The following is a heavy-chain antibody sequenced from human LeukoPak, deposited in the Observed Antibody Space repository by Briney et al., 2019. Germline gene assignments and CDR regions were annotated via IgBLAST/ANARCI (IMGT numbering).Heavy chain of an antibody. V-gene: IGHV4-59*01. Sequence: TSETLSLTCSLSGDSINTYYRSCVRQPPERGLEWIGYIYYSGSTNYNPSVKSRVTTAVDTSTNQFSLKMMCVAAADTAVYYCAVGSAATRFYYGGQGTLVTVSA. CDR3: AVGSAATRFYY. CDR1: GDSINTYY. D-gene: IGHD2-15*01. CDR2: IYYSGST. J-gene: IGHJ4*02.